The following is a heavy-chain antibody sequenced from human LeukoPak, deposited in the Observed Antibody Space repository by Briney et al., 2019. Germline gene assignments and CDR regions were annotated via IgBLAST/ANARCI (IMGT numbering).Heavy chain of an antibody. Sequence: PSETLSLTCTVSGGSISSGDYYWSWIRQHPEKGLEWIGYTFYSGSTYYNPSLKSRVTISVDTSKNQFSLKLSSVTAADTAVYYCARAIRGRMIVVPVDTRFDPWGQGTLVTVSS. D-gene: IGHD3-22*01. J-gene: IGHJ5*02. CDR2: TFYSGST. CDR1: GGSISSGDYY. CDR3: ARAIRGRMIVVPVDTRFDP. V-gene: IGHV4-31*03.